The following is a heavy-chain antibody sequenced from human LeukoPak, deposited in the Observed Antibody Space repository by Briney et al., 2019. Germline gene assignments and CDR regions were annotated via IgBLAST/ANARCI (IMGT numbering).Heavy chain of an antibody. Sequence: SVNVSCKSSVGTFSSYAISWVRQAPGQGLEWMGGIIPIFGTANYAQKFQGRVTITADESTGTAYMELSSLRSEDTAVYYCARVTGSSGYYSLPHDAFDIWGQGTMVTVSS. V-gene: IGHV1-69*13. D-gene: IGHD3-22*01. CDR2: IIPIFGTA. CDR3: ARVTGSSGYYSLPHDAFDI. CDR1: VGTFSSYA. J-gene: IGHJ3*02.